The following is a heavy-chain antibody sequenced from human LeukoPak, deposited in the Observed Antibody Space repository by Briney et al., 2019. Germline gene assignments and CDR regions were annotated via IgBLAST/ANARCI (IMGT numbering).Heavy chain of an antibody. V-gene: IGHV1-3*01. CDR2: INAGNGNT. D-gene: IGHD5-12*01. CDR1: GYTFISYA. Sequence: ASVKVSCKASGYTFISYAMHWVRQAPGQRLEWMGWINAGNGNTKYSQKFQGRVTITRDTSASTAYMELSSLRSEDTAVYYCARGGATTYSGDYWGQGTLVTVSS. J-gene: IGHJ4*02. CDR3: ARGGATTYSGDY.